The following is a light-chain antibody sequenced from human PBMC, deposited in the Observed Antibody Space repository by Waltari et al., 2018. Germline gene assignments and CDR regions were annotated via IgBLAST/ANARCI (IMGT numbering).Light chain of an antibody. V-gene: IGLV5-37*01. J-gene: IGLJ3*02. CDR2: YHSDSEK. CDR1: SDTHVGDFI. CDR3: MFWPSNVWV. Sequence: QPVLTQPPSSSASPGASARLTCTLPSDTHVGDFIISWYQQKPGSPPRFLLYYHSDSEKAQGSGVPSRFSGSKDASANAGILLISGLQSEDEADYYCMFWPSNVWVFGGGTKLTVL.